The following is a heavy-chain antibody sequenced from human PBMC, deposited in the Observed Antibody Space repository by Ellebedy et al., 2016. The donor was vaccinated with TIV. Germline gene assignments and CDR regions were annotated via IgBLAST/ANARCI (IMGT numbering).Heavy chain of an antibody. CDR2: IYPGDSVI. V-gene: IGHV5-51*01. D-gene: IGHD1-1*01. CDR1: GYSFTSYW. Sequence: GESLKISCKGSGYSFTSYWIGWVRQRPGKGLAWMGRIYPGDSVIRYSPAFQSQVTISADKSISIVYLQWSSLKASDTAIYYCARRGTTGGSGMDVWGQGTTVTVSS. J-gene: IGHJ6*02. CDR3: ARRGTTGGSGMDV.